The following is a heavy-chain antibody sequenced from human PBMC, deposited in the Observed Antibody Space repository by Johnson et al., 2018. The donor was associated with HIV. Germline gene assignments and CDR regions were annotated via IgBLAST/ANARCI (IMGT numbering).Heavy chain of an antibody. Sequence: QVKLLESGGGLVKPGGSLRLSCAASGFSFSDYYMSWIRQAPGKGLEWISYISRSGSTIYYADSVKGRFTISRDNAKNSLYLQMNSLRAEDTAVYYCARRRRDGDAFDIWGQGTMVTVSS. CDR1: GFSFSDYY. D-gene: IGHD5-24*01. CDR2: ISRSGSTI. V-gene: IGHV3-11*04. CDR3: ARRRRDGDAFDI. J-gene: IGHJ3*02.